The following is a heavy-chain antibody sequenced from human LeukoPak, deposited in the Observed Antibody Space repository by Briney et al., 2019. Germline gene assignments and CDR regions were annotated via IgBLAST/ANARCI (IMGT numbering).Heavy chain of an antibody. CDR2: INHSGSA. V-gene: IGHV4-34*01. J-gene: IGHJ4*02. CDR1: GESFSGYY. Sequence: SETLSLTCAVYGESFSGYYWTWIRQPPGKGLEWIGEINHSGSANYNPSLKSRVTISADTSKNQFSLKMRSVTAADTAVYYCARARETVAIDYWGQGTLVTVSS. CDR3: ARARETVAIDY. D-gene: IGHD5-12*01.